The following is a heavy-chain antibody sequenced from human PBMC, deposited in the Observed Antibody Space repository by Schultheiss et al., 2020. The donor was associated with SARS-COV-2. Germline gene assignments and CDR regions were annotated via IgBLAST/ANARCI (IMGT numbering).Heavy chain of an antibody. CDR3: ARADFDGIDY. CDR2: IYYSGST. V-gene: IGHV4-59*01. Sequence: SQTLSLTCTVSGGSISSYYWSWIRQPPGKGLEWIGYIYYSGSTNYNPSLKSRVTISVDTSKNQFSLKLSSVTAADTAVYYCARADFDGIDYWGQGTLVTVSS. CDR1: GGSISSYY. J-gene: IGHJ4*02.